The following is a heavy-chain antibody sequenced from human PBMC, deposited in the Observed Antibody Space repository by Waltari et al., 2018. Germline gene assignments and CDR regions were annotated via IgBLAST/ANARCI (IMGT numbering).Heavy chain of an antibody. CDR3: ARVSGGFGEPY. CDR2: IYHSGST. CDR1: GGSISSGGYY. Sequence: QVQLQESGPGLVKPSQTLSITCTVSGGSISSGGYYWTWLRQHPGKGLEWIGYIYHSGSTYYNPSLKSRVTISVDRSKNQFSLKLSSVTAADTAVYYCARVSGGFGEPYWGQGTLVTVSS. D-gene: IGHD3-10*01. V-gene: IGHV4-31*03. J-gene: IGHJ4*02.